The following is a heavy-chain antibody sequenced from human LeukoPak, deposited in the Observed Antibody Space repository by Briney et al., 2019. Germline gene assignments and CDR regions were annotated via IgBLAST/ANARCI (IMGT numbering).Heavy chain of an antibody. CDR3: AREGGPYRPLDY. CDR2: VHLDGRT. V-gene: IGHV4-4*02. CDR1: GGSISSNNW. Sequence: SETLSLTCAVSGGSISSNNWWHWVRQPPGKGLQWIGEVHLDGRTNYSPSLQSRLDMSVDFSENHISLKLTSVTAADTAVYYCAREGGPYRPLDYTGQGTLVTVSS. J-gene: IGHJ4*02.